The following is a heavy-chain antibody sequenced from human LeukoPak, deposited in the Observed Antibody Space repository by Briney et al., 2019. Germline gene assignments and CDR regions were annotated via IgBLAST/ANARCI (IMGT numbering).Heavy chain of an antibody. V-gene: IGHV3-23*01. Sequence: PGGSLRLSCAASGFTFSSNAMSWVRQAPGKGLEWVSAICGSGGSTYYADSVKGPFTTSRDTTKNTLYLQMNSLRAEDTAVYYCASPLGYSYGYGYWGQGTLVTVSS. J-gene: IGHJ4*02. CDR1: GFTFSSNA. D-gene: IGHD5-18*01. CDR3: ASPLGYSYGYGY. CDR2: ICGSGGST.